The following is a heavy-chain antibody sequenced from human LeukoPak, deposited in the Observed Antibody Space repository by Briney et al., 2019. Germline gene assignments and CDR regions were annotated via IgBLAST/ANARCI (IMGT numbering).Heavy chain of an antibody. CDR1: GFTFSSYA. J-gene: IGHJ6*03. CDR3: ARGGLTGTLYYYYYYYMDV. V-gene: IGHV3-30*01. D-gene: IGHD1-20*01. Sequence: GGSLRLSCAASGFTFSSYAMHWVRQAPGKGLEWVAVISYDGSNKYYADSVKGRFTISRDNSKNTLYLQMNSLRAEDTAVYYCARGGLTGTLYYYYYYYMDVWGKGTTVTVSS. CDR2: ISYDGSNK.